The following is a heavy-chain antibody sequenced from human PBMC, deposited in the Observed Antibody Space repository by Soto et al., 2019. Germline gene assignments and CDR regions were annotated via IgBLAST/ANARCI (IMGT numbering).Heavy chain of an antibody. J-gene: IGHJ6*03. Sequence: QVQLQESGPGLVKPSETLSRTCTVSGGSISSHYWSWIRQPPGKGLEWIGYIYYSGGTSYNPSLKSRVSISVDTSKKQFSLKLSSVTAADTSVYYRARADGYSSTWSYYYYYMDVWGKGTTVTVSS. CDR1: GGSISSHY. D-gene: IGHD6-13*01. CDR2: IYYSGGT. CDR3: ARADGYSSTWSYYYYYMDV. V-gene: IGHV4-59*08.